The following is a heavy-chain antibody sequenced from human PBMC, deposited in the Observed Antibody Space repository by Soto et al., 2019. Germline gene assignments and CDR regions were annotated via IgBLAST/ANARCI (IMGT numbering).Heavy chain of an antibody. Sequence: PGGSLRLSCAASGFTFSSYAMHWVRQAPGKGLEWVAVISYDGSNKYCADSVKGRFTISRDNSKNTLYLQMNSLRAEDTAVYYCARESDYYDSSGYSPLGYWGQGTLVTVSS. CDR3: ARESDYYDSSGYSPLGY. D-gene: IGHD3-22*01. J-gene: IGHJ4*02. V-gene: IGHV3-30-3*01. CDR2: ISYDGSNK. CDR1: GFTFSSYA.